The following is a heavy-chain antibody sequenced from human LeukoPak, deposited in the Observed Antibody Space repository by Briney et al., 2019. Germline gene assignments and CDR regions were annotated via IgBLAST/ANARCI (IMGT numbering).Heavy chain of an antibody. V-gene: IGHV3-23*01. Sequence: GGSLRLSCAASGFTFSSYAMSWVRQAPGKGLEWVAAINGSGGSTYYADSVKGRFTISRDNSKNTLYLQMNSLRAEDTAVYYCAKSGPYGALGYYYYYMDVWGKGTTVTVSS. D-gene: IGHD1-14*01. J-gene: IGHJ6*03. CDR1: GFTFSSYA. CDR2: INGSGGST. CDR3: AKSGPYGALGYYYYYMDV.